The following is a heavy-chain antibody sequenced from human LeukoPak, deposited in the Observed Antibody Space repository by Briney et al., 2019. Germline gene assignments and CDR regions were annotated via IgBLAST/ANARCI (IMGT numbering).Heavy chain of an antibody. V-gene: IGHV3-23*01. Sequence: GGSLRLSCAASGFTFSSYAMSWVRQAPGKGLEWVSAISGSGGSTYYADSVKGRFTISRDNSKNTLYLQMNSLRAEDTAVYYCARDGSGVYSPRSYMDVWGKGTTVTVSS. CDR2: ISGSGGST. CDR1: GFTFSSYA. J-gene: IGHJ6*03. CDR3: ARDGSGVYSPRSYMDV. D-gene: IGHD3-10*01.